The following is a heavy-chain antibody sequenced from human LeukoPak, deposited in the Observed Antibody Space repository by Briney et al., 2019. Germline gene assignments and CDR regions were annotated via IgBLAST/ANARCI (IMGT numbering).Heavy chain of an antibody. D-gene: IGHD6-19*01. V-gene: IGHV2-70*01. CDR2: IDWDNDK. CDR1: GFSLSPSGMC. J-gene: IGHJ4*02. CDR3: AQIKYNSGWYFDF. Sequence: SGPALVKPTQTLTLTCTFSGFSLSPSGMCVSRIRQPPGKALEWLALIDWDNDKYYSTSLRTRLTISKDTSKNQVVLTMTNMDPVDTATYYCAQIKYNSGWYFDFWGQGTLVTVSS.